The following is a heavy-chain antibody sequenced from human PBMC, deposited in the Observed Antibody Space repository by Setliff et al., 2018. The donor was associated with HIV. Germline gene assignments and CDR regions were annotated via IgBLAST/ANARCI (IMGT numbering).Heavy chain of an antibody. CDR1: GFTFGDYA. J-gene: IGHJ6*03. D-gene: IGHD3-3*01. V-gene: IGHV3-49*04. CDR2: IRSKAYGGTT. Sequence: PGGSLRLSCTASGFTFGDYAMSWVRQAPGKGLEWVGFIRSKAYGGTTEYAASVKGRFTISRDDSKSIAYLQMNSLKTEDTAVYYCTRDPQYYNFWSGYYSTPYYYMDVWGKGTTVTVSS. CDR3: TRDPQYYNFWSGYYSTPYYYMDV.